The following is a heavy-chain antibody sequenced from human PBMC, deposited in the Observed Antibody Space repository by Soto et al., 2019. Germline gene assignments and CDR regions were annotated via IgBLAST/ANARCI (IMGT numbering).Heavy chain of an antibody. J-gene: IGHJ6*02. CDR3: SHCIGGSCHYGMDV. V-gene: IGHV1-69*01. CDR2: IIPIFGTA. Sequence: QVQLVQSGAEVKKPGSSVKVSCKASGGTFSSYAISWVRQAPGQGLEWMGGIIPIFGTANYAQKFQGRVTITADESTSTAYMELSSLRSEDTAVYYCSHCIGGSCHYGMDVWGQGTTVTVSS. CDR1: GGTFSSYA. D-gene: IGHD2-15*01.